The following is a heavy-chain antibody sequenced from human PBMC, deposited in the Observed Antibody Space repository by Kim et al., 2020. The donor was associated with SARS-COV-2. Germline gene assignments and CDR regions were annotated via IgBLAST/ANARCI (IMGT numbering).Heavy chain of an antibody. CDR3: ARDVAGGNYDY. CDR2: INEDGSEK. D-gene: IGHD2-21*01. V-gene: IGHV3-7*01. CDR1: GFIFSSKW. J-gene: IGHJ4*02. Sequence: GGSLRLSCEASGFIFSSKWMAWLRQVPGTGLEFVGQINEDGSEKYYMDSVKGRFTISRDNAKNSLYLQMNSLRVEDTAVYFCARDVAGGNYDYWGRGTLV.